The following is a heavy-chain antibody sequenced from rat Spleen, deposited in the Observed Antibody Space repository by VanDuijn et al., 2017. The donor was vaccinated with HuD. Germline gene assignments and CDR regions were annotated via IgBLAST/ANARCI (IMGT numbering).Heavy chain of an antibody. CDR1: GFTFSDYN. CDR3: ARRHYGYTDYFDY. J-gene: IGHJ2*01. Sequence: EVQLVESDGGLVQPGRSLKLSCAASGFTFSDYNMAWVRQAPTKGLEWVATISYGYSSGHSSTYYRDSVKGRFTISRDNAKSTLSLQMDSLRSEDTATYYCARRHYGYTDYFDYWGQGVMVTVSS. CDR2: ISYGYSSGHSST. D-gene: IGHD1-9*01. V-gene: IGHV5-7*01.